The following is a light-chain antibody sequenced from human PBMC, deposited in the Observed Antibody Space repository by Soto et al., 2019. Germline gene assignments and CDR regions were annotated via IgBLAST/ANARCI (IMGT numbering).Light chain of an antibody. CDR2: AAS. Sequence: DFQMTQSPSSLSASVGDTVTLTCRASQGFTNYLAWYQQKPGKAPKLLIYAASTLQSGVQPRFSGSGSGTHFTLTISSLQPEDAATYYCQKYNSAPWTFGQGTKVDIK. V-gene: IGKV1-27*01. CDR3: QKYNSAPWT. J-gene: IGKJ1*01. CDR1: QGFTNY.